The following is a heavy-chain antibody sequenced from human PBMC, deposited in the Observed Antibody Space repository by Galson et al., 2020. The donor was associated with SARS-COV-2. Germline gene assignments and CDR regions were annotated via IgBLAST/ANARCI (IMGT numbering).Heavy chain of an antibody. CDR3: AKGSHTLDY. Sequence: GGSLRLSCAASGFTFSSYGMHWVRQAPGKGLEWVAAIWYDGSNTYYADSVKGRFTISRDNSKNTLYLQMNSLRAEDTAVYYCAKGSHTLDYWGQGTLVTVSS. J-gene: IGHJ4*02. CDR2: IWYDGSNT. CDR1: GFTFSSYG. V-gene: IGHV3-33*06.